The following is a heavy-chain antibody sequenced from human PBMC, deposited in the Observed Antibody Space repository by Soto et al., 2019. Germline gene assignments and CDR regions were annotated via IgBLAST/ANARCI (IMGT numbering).Heavy chain of an antibody. V-gene: IGHV4-39*01. CDR2: IYYSGST. CDR1: GGSLSRSIYY. CDR3: ARHGAGFGELPIYYYGMDV. J-gene: IGHJ6*02. Sequence: SETLSPTCPGSGGSLSRSIYYSGWVRPPPGEGLEWIGSIYYSGSTYYNPSLKSRVTISVDTSKNQFSLKLSSVTAADTAVYYCARHGAGFGELPIYYYGMDVWGQGTTVTVSS. D-gene: IGHD3-10*01.